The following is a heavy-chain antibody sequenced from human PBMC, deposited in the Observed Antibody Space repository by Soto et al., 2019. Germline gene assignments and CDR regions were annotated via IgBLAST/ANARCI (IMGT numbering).Heavy chain of an antibody. CDR2: ISDHEKVT. CDR3: AREVVTTKWYFDN. CDR1: GFTFSSYS. Sequence: QFQLMESGGGVVRPGGSLRISYVTSGFTFSSYSMHWFRQTPDKGLEWVAVISDHEKVTSYADFARGRFTISRDNSKNTVFLQMNSLRYEDAGVYFCAREVVTTKWYFDNWGQGIVVSVSA. V-gene: IGHV3-30*04. J-gene: IGHJ4*02. D-gene: IGHD1-1*01.